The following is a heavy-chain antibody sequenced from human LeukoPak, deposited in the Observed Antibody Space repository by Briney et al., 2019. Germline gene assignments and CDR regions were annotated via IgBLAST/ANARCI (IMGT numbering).Heavy chain of an antibody. Sequence: SETLSLTCTVSGGSISSYYWSWIRQPAGKGLEWIGRIYTSGSTNYNPSLKSRVTMSVDTPKNQFSLKLSSVTAADTAVYYCARDPIYSNPTVYYYYGMDVWGQGTTVTVSS. CDR2: IYTSGST. CDR3: ARDPIYSNPTVYYYYGMDV. D-gene: IGHD4-11*01. J-gene: IGHJ6*02. V-gene: IGHV4-4*07. CDR1: GGSISSYY.